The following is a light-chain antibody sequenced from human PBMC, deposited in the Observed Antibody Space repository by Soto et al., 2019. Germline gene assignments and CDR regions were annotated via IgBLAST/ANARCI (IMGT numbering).Light chain of an antibody. CDR2: EGS. CDR1: SSDVGSYNL. J-gene: IGLJ2*01. CDR3: CSYAGSSTAVV. V-gene: IGLV2-23*01. Sequence: QSALTQPASVSGSPGQSITISCTGTSSDVGSYNLVSWYQQHPGKAPKLMIYEGSKRPSGVSNRFSGSKSGNTASLTISGLQAEDEADYYCCSYAGSSTAVVFGGGTSSPS.